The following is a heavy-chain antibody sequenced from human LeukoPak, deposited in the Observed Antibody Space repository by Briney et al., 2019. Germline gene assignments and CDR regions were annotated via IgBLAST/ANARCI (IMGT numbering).Heavy chain of an antibody. CDR3: AREHYGDYSFDY. D-gene: IGHD4-17*01. V-gene: IGHV4-30-4*01. CDR2: IYYSGST. J-gene: IGHJ4*02. CDR1: GGSISSGDYY. Sequence: SGTLSLTCTVSGGSISSGDYYWSWIRQPPGKSLEWIGYIYYSGSTYYNPSLKSRVTISVDTSKNPFSLKLSSVTAADTAEYSCAREHYGDYSFDYWGQGTLVTVSS.